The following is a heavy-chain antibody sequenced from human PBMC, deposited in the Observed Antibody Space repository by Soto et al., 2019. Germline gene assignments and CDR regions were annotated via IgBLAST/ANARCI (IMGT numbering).Heavy chain of an antibody. D-gene: IGHD3-3*01. J-gene: IGHJ4*02. CDR1: GFTFSSYA. Sequence: EVQLLESGGGLVQPGGSLRLSCAASGFTFSSYAMSWVRQAPGKGLEWVSAISGSGGSTYYADSVKGRFTISRDNSQNTLYLQMNSLRAEDTAVYYCAKDQKSSHYDFWSGYIYWGQGTLVTVSS. CDR2: ISGSGGST. CDR3: AKDQKSSHYDFWSGYIY. V-gene: IGHV3-23*01.